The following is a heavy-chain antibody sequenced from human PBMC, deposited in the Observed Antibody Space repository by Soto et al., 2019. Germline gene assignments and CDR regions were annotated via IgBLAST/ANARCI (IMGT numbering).Heavy chain of an antibody. Sequence: QVQLVQSGAEVKKPGASVKVSCKASGYTFTSYDINWVRQATGQGLEWMGWMNPNSGNTGYAQKFQGRVTMTRNTSISTAYMELSSLRSEDTAVYYCARDSPDYYGSESHFDYWGQGTLVTVSS. D-gene: IGHD3-10*01. CDR3: ARDSPDYYGSESHFDY. CDR1: GYTFTSYD. CDR2: MNPNSGNT. J-gene: IGHJ4*02. V-gene: IGHV1-8*01.